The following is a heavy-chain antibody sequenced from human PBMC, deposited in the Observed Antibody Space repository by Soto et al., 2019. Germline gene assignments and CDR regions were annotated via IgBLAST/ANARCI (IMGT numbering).Heavy chain of an antibody. CDR1: GFTFSTYT. CDR2: IYSGGAT. Sequence: GGSLRLSCAASGFTFSTYTMHWVRQAPGKGLEWVSVIYSGGATHYADSVKGRFTISRDNSKNTLYLQMNSLRAEDTAVYYCAKDRGGCSSTSCPPRLFDYWGQGTLVTVSS. CDR3: AKDRGGCSSTSCPPRLFDY. J-gene: IGHJ4*02. V-gene: IGHV3-23*03. D-gene: IGHD2-2*01.